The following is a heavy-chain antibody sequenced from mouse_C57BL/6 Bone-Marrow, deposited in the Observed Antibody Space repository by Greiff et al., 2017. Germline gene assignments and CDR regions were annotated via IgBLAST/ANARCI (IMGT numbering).Heavy chain of an antibody. CDR2: IYPRDGST. V-gene: IGHV1-85*01. CDR1: GYTFTSYA. CDR3: ARDYGSSYWYFDV. J-gene: IGHJ1*03. Sequence: QVQLQQPGPELVKPGASVKLSCKASGYTFTSYAINWVKQRPGQGLEWIGWIYPRDGSTKYNEKFKGKATLTVDTSSSTAYMELHSQTSEDSAVYFCARDYGSSYWYFDVWGTGTTVTVSS. D-gene: IGHD1-1*01.